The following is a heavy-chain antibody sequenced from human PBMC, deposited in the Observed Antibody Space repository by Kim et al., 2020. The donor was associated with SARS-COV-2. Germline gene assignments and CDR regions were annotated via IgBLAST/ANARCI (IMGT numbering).Heavy chain of an antibody. Sequence: SETLSLTCAVYGGSFSGYYWSWIRQPPGKGLEWIGEINHSGSTNYNTSLKSRVTISVDTSKNQFSLKLSSVTAADTAVYYCASFIRGGYCSSTSCRGHDAFDIWGQGTMVTVSS. CDR1: GGSFSGYY. J-gene: IGHJ3*02. CDR3: ASFIRGGYCSSTSCRGHDAFDI. V-gene: IGHV4-34*01. CDR2: INHSGST. D-gene: IGHD2-2*01.